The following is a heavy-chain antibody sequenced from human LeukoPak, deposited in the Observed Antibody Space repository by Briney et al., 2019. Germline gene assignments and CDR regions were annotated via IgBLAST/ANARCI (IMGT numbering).Heavy chain of an antibody. J-gene: IGHJ3*02. Sequence: PSETLSLTYAVCGGPFSGYYWRGIRHPPGKAREWMGEINHSGSTNYNPSLKSRVTVSGDTSKIQFSLKLSSVTAADTAVYYCASQGTYYDFWSGRIHPNDAFDIWGQGKMVTVSS. CDR3: ASQGTYYDFWSGRIHPNDAFDI. CDR1: GGPFSGYY. V-gene: IGHV4-34*01. CDR2: INHSGST. D-gene: IGHD3-3*01.